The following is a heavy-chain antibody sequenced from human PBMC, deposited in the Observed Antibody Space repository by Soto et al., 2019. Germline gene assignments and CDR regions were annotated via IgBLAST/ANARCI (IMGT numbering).Heavy chain of an antibody. Sequence: SQTLSLTCAISGDSVSSNSAAWNWIRQSPSRGLEWLGRTYYRSKWYNDYAVSVKSRITINPDTSKNQFSLQLNSVTPEDTAVYYCARDLMVPRTSSIWTDNIEYFQHWGQGTLVTGSS. CDR2: TYYRSKWYN. J-gene: IGHJ1*01. D-gene: IGHD6-13*01. CDR1: GDSVSSNSAA. CDR3: ARDLMVPRTSSIWTDNIEYFQH. V-gene: IGHV6-1*01.